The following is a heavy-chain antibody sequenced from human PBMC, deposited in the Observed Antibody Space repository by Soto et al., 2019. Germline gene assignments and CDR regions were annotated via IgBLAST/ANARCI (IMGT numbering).Heavy chain of an antibody. Sequence: QVQLQQWGAGLLKPSETLSLTCGVYGGSFTAYYWRWIRQPPGKGLEYIGEINHSGTTNYSPSLKGRVSISIDTSKNHFSLNLSSVTAADTAVYYCARGPRNSGYGTGAGFYYYYNGMDVWGQGTTVTVSS. J-gene: IGHJ6*02. CDR2: INHSGTT. CDR1: GGSFTAYY. V-gene: IGHV4-34*01. D-gene: IGHD5-12*01. CDR3: ARGPRNSGYGTGAGFYYYYNGMDV.